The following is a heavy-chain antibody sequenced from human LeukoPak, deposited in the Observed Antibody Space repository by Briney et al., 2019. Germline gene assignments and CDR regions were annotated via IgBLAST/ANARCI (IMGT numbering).Heavy chain of an antibody. J-gene: IGHJ5*02. D-gene: IGHD3-16*01. CDR3: ARLHALGAEEFDP. CDR2: IHYTGST. Sequence: SSETLSLTCTVSGGSITGHYWSWIRQPPGKGLEWIGYIHYTGSTNYNPSLNSRITMSVDTPNNQFPLRLTSVTATDTAVYYCARLHALGAEEFDPWGQGALVTVSS. V-gene: IGHV4-59*11. CDR1: GGSITGHY.